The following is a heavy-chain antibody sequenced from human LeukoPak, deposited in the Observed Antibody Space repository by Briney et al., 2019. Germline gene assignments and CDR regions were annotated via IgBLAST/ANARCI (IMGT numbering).Heavy chain of an antibody. V-gene: IGHV3-23*01. D-gene: IGHD6-19*01. CDR2: ISGSGGST. J-gene: IGHJ4*02. CDR3: AKDPRSGWYEEVDY. CDR1: GFTFSSYA. Sequence: PGGSLRLSCAASGFTFSSYAMSWVRQAPGKGLEWVSAISGSGGSTYYADSVKGRFTISRDNSKNTLYLQMNSLRAEDTAVYYCAKDPRSGWYEEVDYWGQGTLVTVSS.